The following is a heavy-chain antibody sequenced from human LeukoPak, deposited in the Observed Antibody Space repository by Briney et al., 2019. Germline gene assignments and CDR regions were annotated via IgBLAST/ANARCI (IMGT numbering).Heavy chain of an antibody. J-gene: IGHJ4*02. CDR2: IIPIFVTA. CDR3: ARAWNYGSGSAFDY. V-gene: IGHV1-69*05. Sequence: SVTVSCKASGGTFSSYAISWVRQARGQGLEWMGRIIPIFVTANYAQKFQGRVTITTDESTSTAYMELSSLRSEDTAVYYCARAWNYGSGSAFDYWGQGTLVTVSS. D-gene: IGHD3-10*01. CDR1: GGTFSSYA.